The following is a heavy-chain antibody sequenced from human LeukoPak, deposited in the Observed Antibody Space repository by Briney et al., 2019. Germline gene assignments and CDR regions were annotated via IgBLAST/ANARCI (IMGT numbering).Heavy chain of an antibody. Sequence: GASVKVACKASGYTFTGYYMHRVRQTPGQGLEWMGRINPNSGGTNYAQKFQGRVTMTRDTSISTAYMELSRLRSDDTAVYYCALSWVEIGDYWGQGTLVTVSS. CDR1: GYTFTGYY. J-gene: IGHJ4*02. CDR3: ALSWVEIGDY. V-gene: IGHV1-2*06. CDR2: INPNSGGT. D-gene: IGHD5-12*01.